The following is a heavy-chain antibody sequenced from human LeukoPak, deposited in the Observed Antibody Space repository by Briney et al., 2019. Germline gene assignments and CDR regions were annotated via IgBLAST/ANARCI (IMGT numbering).Heavy chain of an antibody. J-gene: IGHJ4*02. Sequence: ASVKVSCKTSGYTFTTYGISWVRQAPGQGLEWMGWISANSGNTNYAQKVQGRVTMTTDTSTSTAYMELRSLRSDDTAVYYCALIPYCTTATCYYFDYWGQGTLVTVSS. CDR1: GYTFTTYG. V-gene: IGHV1-18*01. D-gene: IGHD2-2*01. CDR2: ISANSGNT. CDR3: ALIPYCTTATCYYFDY.